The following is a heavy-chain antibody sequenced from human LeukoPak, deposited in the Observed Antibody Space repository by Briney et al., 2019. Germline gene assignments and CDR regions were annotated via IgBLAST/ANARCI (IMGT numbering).Heavy chain of an antibody. CDR2: TYYKSKWYY. CDR3: ARSNGWLDY. J-gene: IGHJ4*02. Sequence: SQTLSLTCALSGDSFSSNSAAWNWIRQSPSRGLEWLGRTYYKSKWYYHYAVSVKSRITINPDTSKNQFSLQLNSVTPEDMAVYYCARSNGWLDYWGQGTLVTVSS. CDR1: GDSFSSNSAA. V-gene: IGHV6-1*01. D-gene: IGHD6-19*01.